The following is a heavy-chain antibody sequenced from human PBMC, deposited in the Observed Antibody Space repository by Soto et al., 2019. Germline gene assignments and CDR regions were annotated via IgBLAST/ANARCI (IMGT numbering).Heavy chain of an antibody. D-gene: IGHD4-17*01. Sequence: VQLLESGGGLVQPGGSLRLSCGASGFTLSSYAMSWVRQAPGKGLEWVSGISASGGSTYYGDPVEGRFTISRDNSKNALYLQMNSLRAEDTAVYYRAKFLWSGDYARYYFDYWGQGTLVTVSS. CDR3: AKFLWSGDYARYYFDY. J-gene: IGHJ4*02. CDR2: ISASGGST. CDR1: GFTLSSYA. V-gene: IGHV3-23*01.